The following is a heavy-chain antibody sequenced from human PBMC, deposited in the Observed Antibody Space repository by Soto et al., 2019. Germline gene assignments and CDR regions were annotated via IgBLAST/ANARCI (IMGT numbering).Heavy chain of an antibody. V-gene: IGHV1-18*01. D-gene: IGHD1-1*01. CDR3: ARTTGTTIYNWFDP. CDR1: GYTFTSYG. J-gene: IGHJ5*02. Sequence: QVQLVQSGAEVKKPGASVKVSCKASGYTFTSYGISWVRQAPGQGLEWMGWISAYNGNTNYAQRLQGRVNMTTDTPTSTAYMELRSLRSDDTAVYYCARTTGTTIYNWFDPWGQGTLVTVSS. CDR2: ISAYNGNT.